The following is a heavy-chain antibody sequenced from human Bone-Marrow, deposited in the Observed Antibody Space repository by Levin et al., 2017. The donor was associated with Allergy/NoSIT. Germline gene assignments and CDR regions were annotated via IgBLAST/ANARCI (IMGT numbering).Heavy chain of an antibody. CDR2: IGRTAKVI. CDR3: ARRKFTASVGALADI. J-gene: IGHJ3*02. CDR1: GFTFSDYY. D-gene: IGHD2-15*01. V-gene: IGHV3-11*01. Sequence: GGSLRLSCAASGFTFSDYYMSWLRQVPGKGLEWVSYIGRTAKVIYYADSVKGRFSISRDNAKNALFLALNNLRVADTALYFCARRKFTASVGALADIWGQGTMVTVSS.